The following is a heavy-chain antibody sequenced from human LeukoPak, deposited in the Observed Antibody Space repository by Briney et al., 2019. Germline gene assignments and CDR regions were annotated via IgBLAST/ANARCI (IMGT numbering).Heavy chain of an antibody. CDR1: GGSISTYC. Sequence: PSETLSLTCAVSGGSISTYCWSWIRQPPGKGLEWIGYIFYSGSTNYNPSLKSRVTISVDTSKNQFSLKLSSVTAADTAVYYCVRSDDFWSGYYGYWGQGTLVTVSS. CDR3: VRSDDFWSGYYGY. V-gene: IGHV4-59*01. CDR2: IFYSGST. D-gene: IGHD3-3*01. J-gene: IGHJ4*02.